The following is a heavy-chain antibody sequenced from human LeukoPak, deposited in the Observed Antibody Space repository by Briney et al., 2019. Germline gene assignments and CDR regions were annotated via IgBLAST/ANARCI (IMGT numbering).Heavy chain of an antibody. CDR1: GGTFSSYT. J-gene: IGHJ5*02. D-gene: IGHD2-15*01. V-gene: IGHV1-69*02. Sequence: ASVKVSCKASGGTFSSYTISWVRQAPGQGLEWMGRIIPILGIANSAQKFQGRVTITAGKSTSTAYMELSSLRSEDTAVYYCARKYCSGGSCFSGWFDPWGQGTLVTVSS. CDR2: IIPILGIA. CDR3: ARKYCSGGSCFSGWFDP.